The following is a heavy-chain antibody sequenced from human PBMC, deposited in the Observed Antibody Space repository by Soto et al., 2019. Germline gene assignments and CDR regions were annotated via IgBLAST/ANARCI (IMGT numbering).Heavy chain of an antibody. V-gene: IGHV4-34*01. J-gene: IGHJ6*03. CDR3: AREIVQRSPVYYYYMDV. CDR1: GGSFSGYY. Sequence: SETLSLTCAVYGGSFSGYYWSWIRQPPGKGLEWIGEINHSGSTNYNPSLKSRVTISVDTSKNQFSLKLSSVTAADTAVYYCAREIVQRSPVYYYYMDVWGKGTTVTVSS. D-gene: IGHD1-1*01. CDR2: INHSGST.